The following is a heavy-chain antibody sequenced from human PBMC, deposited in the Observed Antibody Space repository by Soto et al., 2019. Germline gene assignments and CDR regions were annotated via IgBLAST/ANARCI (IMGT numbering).Heavy chain of an antibody. J-gene: IGHJ4*02. D-gene: IGHD6-13*01. CDR2: ISAYNGNT. Sequence: ASVKVSCKASGYTFTSYGISWVRQAPGQGLEWMGWISAYNGNTNYAQKLQGRVTMTTDTSTSTAYMELSSLKSDDTAIYFCARAVSRDGGSWYRGAYDSWGQGTLVTVSS. CDR1: GYTFTSYG. V-gene: IGHV1-18*01. CDR3: ARAVSRDGGSWYRGAYDS.